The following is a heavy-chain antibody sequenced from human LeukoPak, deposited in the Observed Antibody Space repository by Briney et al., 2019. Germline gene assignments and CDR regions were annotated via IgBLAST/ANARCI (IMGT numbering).Heavy chain of an antibody. V-gene: IGHV4-59*01. D-gene: IGHD3-3*01. Sequence: PSETLSLTCTVSGGSISSYYWSWIRQPPGKGLEWIGYIYYSGSTNYNPSLKSRVTISVDTSKNQFSLKLSSVTAADTAVYYCARVGSITIFGVVNNWFDPWGQGTLVTVSS. CDR1: GGSISSYY. CDR3: ARVGSITIFGVVNNWFDP. CDR2: IYYSGST. J-gene: IGHJ5*02.